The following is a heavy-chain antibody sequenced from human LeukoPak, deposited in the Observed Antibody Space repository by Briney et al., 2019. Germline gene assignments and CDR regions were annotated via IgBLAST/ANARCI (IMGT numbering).Heavy chain of an antibody. J-gene: IGHJ3*02. CDR3: ARVGSLSPQEWLDTPHDAFDI. CDR1: GYTFTSYG. D-gene: IGHD6-19*01. Sequence: ASVEVSCKASGYTFTSYGISWVRQAPGQGLEWMGWISAYNGNTNYAQKLQGRVTMTTDTSTSTAYMELRSLRSDDTAVYYCARVGSLSPQEWLDTPHDAFDIWGQGTMVTVSS. V-gene: IGHV1-18*01. CDR2: ISAYNGNT.